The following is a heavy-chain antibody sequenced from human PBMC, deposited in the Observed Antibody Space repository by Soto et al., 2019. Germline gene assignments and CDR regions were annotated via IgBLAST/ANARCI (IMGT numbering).Heavy chain of an antibody. CDR1: GFTFSSYA. CDR2: ISYDGSNK. CDR3: ARDGPYSGYDLGYYYYGMDV. J-gene: IGHJ6*02. Sequence: LRLSCAASGFTFSSYAMHWVRQAPGKGLEWVAVISYDGSNKYYADSVKGRFTISRDNSKNTLYLQMNSLRAEDTAVYYCARDGPYSGYDLGYYYYGMDVWGQGTTVTVSS. D-gene: IGHD5-12*01. V-gene: IGHV3-30-3*01.